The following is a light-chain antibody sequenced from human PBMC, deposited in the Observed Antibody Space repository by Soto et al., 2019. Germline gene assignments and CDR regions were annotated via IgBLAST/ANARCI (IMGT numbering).Light chain of an antibody. CDR2: GAS. CDR1: QSVSSN. V-gene: IGKV3-15*01. J-gene: IGKJ2*01. CDR3: QQYNNWPPYT. Sequence: EIVMTQSPATLSVSPGERATLSCRASQSVSSNLAWYQQKPGQAPRLLIYGASTRATGIPARFSGSGSGTEVTLTIGSLQSEDFAVNYCQQYNNWPPYTFGQGTKLEIK.